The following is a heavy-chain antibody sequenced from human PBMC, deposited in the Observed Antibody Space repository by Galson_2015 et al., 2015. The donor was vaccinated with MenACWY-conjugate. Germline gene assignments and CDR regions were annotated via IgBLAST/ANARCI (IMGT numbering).Heavy chain of an antibody. V-gene: IGHV3-43*01. CDR3: ARAGAVNYYVSRGYMEDTFDI. CDR2: ISWDGGST. D-gene: IGHD3-22*01. CDR1: GFTFDDYT. Sequence: SLRLSCAASGFTFDDYTMHWVRQAPGKGLEWVSPISWDGGSTYYADSVKGRFTISRHNSKNTVYLQMNSLRTEDTAVYYCARAGAVNYYVSRGYMEDTFDIWGQGTMVTVSS. J-gene: IGHJ3*02.